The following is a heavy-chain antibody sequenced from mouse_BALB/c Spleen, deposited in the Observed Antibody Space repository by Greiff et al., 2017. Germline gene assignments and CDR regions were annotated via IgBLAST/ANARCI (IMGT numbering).Heavy chain of an antibody. D-gene: IGHD2-3*01. V-gene: IGHV1S81*02. Sequence: QVQLKESGAELVKPGASVKLSCKASGYTFTSYYMYWVKQRPGQGLEWIGEINPSNGGTNFNEKFKSKATLTVDKSSSTAYMQLSSLTSEDSAVYYCTRSRGWLLPLAYWGQGTLVTVSA. CDR2: INPSNGGT. CDR3: TRSRGWLLPLAY. CDR1: GYTFTSYY. J-gene: IGHJ3*01.